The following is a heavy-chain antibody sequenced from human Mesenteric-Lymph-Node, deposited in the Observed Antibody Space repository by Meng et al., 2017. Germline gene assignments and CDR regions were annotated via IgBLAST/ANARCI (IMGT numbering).Heavy chain of an antibody. CDR1: GGSISLGTW. J-gene: IGHJ4*02. D-gene: IGHD2-15*01. CDR3: TKNGAYSLEY. Sequence: QVQLQGSGPGLVNPSGTLSLTCAVLGGSISLGTWWSWVRQPPGKGLQWIGEFFHSGITNYNPSLKSRATISVDTSKNHFSLELSSVTAADTAVYYCTKNGAYSLEYWGQGALVTVSS. CDR2: FFHSGIT. V-gene: IGHV4-4*02.